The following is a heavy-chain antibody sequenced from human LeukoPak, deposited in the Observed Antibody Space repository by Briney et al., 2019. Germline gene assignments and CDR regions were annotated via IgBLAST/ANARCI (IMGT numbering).Heavy chain of an antibody. CDR2: ISSSSSYI. D-gene: IGHD3-16*02. CDR1: GFTFSSYG. CDR3: AKPFKSLGELSAIDY. V-gene: IGHV3-21*04. Sequence: PGGSLRLSCAASGFTFSSYGMSWVRQAPGKGLEWVSSISSSSSYIYYADSVKGRFTISRDNAKNSLYLQMNSLRAEDTAVYYCAKPFKSLGELSAIDYWGQGTLVTVSS. J-gene: IGHJ4*02.